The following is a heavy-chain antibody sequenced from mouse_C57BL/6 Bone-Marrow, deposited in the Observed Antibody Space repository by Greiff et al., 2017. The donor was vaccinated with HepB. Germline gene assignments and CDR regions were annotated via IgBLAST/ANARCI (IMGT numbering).Heavy chain of an antibody. J-gene: IGHJ4*01. CDR3: ARHGSKYYYAMDY. D-gene: IGHD2-5*01. CDR2: ISSGGSYT. V-gene: IGHV5-6*01. CDR1: GFTFSSYG. Sequence: EVMLVESGGDLVKPGGSPKLSCAASGFTFSSYGMSWVRQTPDKRLEWVATISSGGSYTYYPDSVKGRFTISRDNAKNTLYLQMSSLKSEDTAMYYCARHGSKYYYAMDYWGQGTSVTVSS.